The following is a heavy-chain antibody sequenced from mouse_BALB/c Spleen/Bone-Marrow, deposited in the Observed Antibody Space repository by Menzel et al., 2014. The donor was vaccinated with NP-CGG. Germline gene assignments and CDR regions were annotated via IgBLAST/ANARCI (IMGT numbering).Heavy chain of an antibody. J-gene: IGHJ4*01. CDR2: ISDGGSYT. V-gene: IGHV5-4*02. CDR1: GFTFSDYY. CDR3: ARGGNYGAMDY. D-gene: IGHD2-1*01. Sequence: EVQLQQSGGGLVKPGGSLKLSCAASGFTFSDYYMYWVRQTREKRLEWVATISDGGSYTYYPDSVKGRFTISRDNAKNNLYLQMSSLKSEDTAMYYCARGGNYGAMDYWGQGTSVTVSS.